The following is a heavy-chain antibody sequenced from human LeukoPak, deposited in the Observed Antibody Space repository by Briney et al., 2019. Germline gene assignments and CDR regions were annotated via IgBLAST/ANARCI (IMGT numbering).Heavy chain of an antibody. V-gene: IGHV3-53*01. D-gene: IGHD6-13*01. CDR1: GFTVSSNY. J-gene: IGHJ4*02. Sequence: PGGSLRLSCAASGFTVSSNYMSWVRQAPGKGLEWVSVIYSGGSTYYADSVKGRFTISKDNSKNTLYLQVNSLRAEDTAVYYCARFIAAAGEDYWGQGTLVTVSS. CDR3: ARFIAAAGEDY. CDR2: IYSGGST.